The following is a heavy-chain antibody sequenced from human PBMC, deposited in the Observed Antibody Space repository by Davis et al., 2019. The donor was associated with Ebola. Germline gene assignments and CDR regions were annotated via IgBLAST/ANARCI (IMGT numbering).Heavy chain of an antibody. Sequence: SETLSLTCTVSGGSISSSGSNWGWIRQPPGKGLEWIGYIYYSGSTNRNPSLMSRVPISGDMSRNQFSLTLNSVTAADTAMYYCATTPRYSNYGGYFDNWGQGTLVTVSS. V-gene: IGHV4-61*05. CDR1: GGSISSSGSN. J-gene: IGHJ4*02. CDR3: ATTPRYSNYGGYFDN. D-gene: IGHD4-11*01. CDR2: IYYSGST.